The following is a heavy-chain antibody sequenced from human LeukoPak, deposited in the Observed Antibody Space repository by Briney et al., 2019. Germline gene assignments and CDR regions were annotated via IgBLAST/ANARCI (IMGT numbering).Heavy chain of an antibody. CDR3: ARGGEGGSLKLRRGPVDYYYYGMDV. V-gene: IGHV3-30-3*01. D-gene: IGHD1-26*01. J-gene: IGHJ6*02. CDR2: ISYDGSNK. Sequence: TGGSLRLSCAASGFTFSSYAMHWVRQAPGKGLEWVAVISYDGSNKYYADSVKGRFTISRDNSKNTLYLQMNSLRAEDTAVYYCARGGEGGSLKLRRGPVDYYYYGMDVWGQGTTVTVSS. CDR1: GFTFSSYA.